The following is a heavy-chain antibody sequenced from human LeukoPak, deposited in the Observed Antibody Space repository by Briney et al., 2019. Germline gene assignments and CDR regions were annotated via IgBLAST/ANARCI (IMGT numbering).Heavy chain of an antibody. CDR1: GFTFSSYA. D-gene: IGHD3-9*01. V-gene: IGHV3-23*01. CDR3: AKVIDYDILTGYYGSFDY. Sequence: GALRLSCAASGFTFSSYAMSWVRQAPGKGLEWVSAISGSGGSTYYADPVKGRFTISRDNSKNTLYLQMNSLRAEDTAVYYCAKVIDYDILTGYYGSFDYWGQGTLVTVSS. J-gene: IGHJ4*02. CDR2: ISGSGGST.